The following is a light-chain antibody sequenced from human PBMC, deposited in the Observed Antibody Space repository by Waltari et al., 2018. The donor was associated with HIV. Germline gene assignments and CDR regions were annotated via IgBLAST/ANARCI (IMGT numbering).Light chain of an antibody. V-gene: IGLV2-23*02. CDR3: CSYRGSNTWV. CDR2: EVT. Sequence: QSALTQPASVSVSPGQSITVSCTGTSRDVGTYDLVPWYQQHPGKAPKLMIYEVTKRPSGVSNRFSGSKSGNTASLTVSGLQADDEAEYYCCSYRGSNTWVFGGGTKVTVL. J-gene: IGLJ3*02. CDR1: SRDVGTYDL.